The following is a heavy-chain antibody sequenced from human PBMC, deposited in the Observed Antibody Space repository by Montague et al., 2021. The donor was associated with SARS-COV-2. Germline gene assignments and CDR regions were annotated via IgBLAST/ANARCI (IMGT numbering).Heavy chain of an antibody. Sequence: ECQSLVYTVSGDSLHRSAYYWGWFRRPPGKGLEWVASVYYGTTTYNRSLKSRVSISIDTSKNKFSLQLTSVTAADTAVYYCARHASFSDNYRRYPFNFDFWGQGTLVTVSS. J-gene: IGHJ4*02. D-gene: IGHD4/OR15-4a*01. CDR2: VYYGTTT. CDR3: ARHASFSDNYRRYPFNFDF. CDR1: GDSLHRSAYY. V-gene: IGHV4-39*01.